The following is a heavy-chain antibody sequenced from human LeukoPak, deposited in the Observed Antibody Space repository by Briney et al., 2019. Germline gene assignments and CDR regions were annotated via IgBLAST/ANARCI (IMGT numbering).Heavy chain of an antibody. CDR1: GGSFSGYY. CDR3: ARWRGYSYGGGSSDY. CDR2: INHSGST. D-gene: IGHD5-18*01. Sequence: SETLSLTCAVYGGSFSGYYWSWIRQPPGKGLEWIGEINHSGSTNYNPSLKSRVTISVDTSKNQFSLKLSSVTAADTAVYYCARWRGYSYGGGSSDYWGQGTLVTVSS. V-gene: IGHV4-34*01. J-gene: IGHJ4*02.